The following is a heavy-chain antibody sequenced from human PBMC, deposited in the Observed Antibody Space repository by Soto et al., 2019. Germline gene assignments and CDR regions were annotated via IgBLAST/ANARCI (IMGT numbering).Heavy chain of an antibody. J-gene: IGHJ4*02. V-gene: IGHV1-18*01. CDR1: GYTFTSYG. CDR2: ISAYNGNT. Sequence: GASVKLSCKASGYTFTSYGISWVRQAPGQGLEWMGWISAYNGNTNYAQKLQGRVTMTTDTSTSTAYMELRSLRSDDTAVYYCARVHYDFWSGYPSGIDYWGQGTLVTVSS. CDR3: ARVHYDFWSGYPSGIDY. D-gene: IGHD3-3*01.